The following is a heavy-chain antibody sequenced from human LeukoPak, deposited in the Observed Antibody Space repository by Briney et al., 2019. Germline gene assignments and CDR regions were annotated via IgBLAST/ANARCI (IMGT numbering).Heavy chain of an antibody. V-gene: IGHV4-34*01. CDR1: GGSFSGYY. J-gene: IGHJ5*02. Sequence: SETLSLTCAVYGGSFSGYYWSWIRQPPGKGPEWIGEINHSGSTNYNPSLKSRVTISVDTSKNQFSLKLSSVTAADTAVYYCATVVGATTTNWFDPWGQGTLVTVSS. CDR3: ATVVGATTTNWFDP. D-gene: IGHD1-26*01. CDR2: INHSGST.